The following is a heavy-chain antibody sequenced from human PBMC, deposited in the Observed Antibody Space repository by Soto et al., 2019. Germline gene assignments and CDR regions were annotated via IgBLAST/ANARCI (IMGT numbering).Heavy chain of an antibody. V-gene: IGHV4-4*02. CDR3: ARVFSSGSGWMYYFDF. Sequence: QVQLQESGPGLVKPSETLSLTCTVSSDSIAGENWWSWVRQPPGLGLEWIGEVFHTGGTNYNPSLKCRVTIEVDKSKDQFSLTLIPATAADTAVYYGARVFSSGSGWMYYFDFWGQGTLVSVSS. CDR1: SDSIAGENW. J-gene: IGHJ4*02. D-gene: IGHD6-19*01. CDR2: VFHTGGT.